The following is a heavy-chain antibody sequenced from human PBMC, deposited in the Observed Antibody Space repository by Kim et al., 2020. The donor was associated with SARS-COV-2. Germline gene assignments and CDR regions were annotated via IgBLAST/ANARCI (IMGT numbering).Heavy chain of an antibody. Sequence: SETLSLTCAVYGGSFSGYFWSWIRQPAGKGLEWIGGINHGGSTDYNNNPSLKSRVTMSVDTSKNQFSLNLNSVTAADTAVYYCARGIRHVNAHFYYFDSWGQGTLVTVSS. CDR1: GGSFSGYF. J-gene: IGHJ4*02. V-gene: IGHV4-34*01. CDR2: INHGGST. CDR3: ARGIRHVNAHFYYFDS. D-gene: IGHD2-2*01.